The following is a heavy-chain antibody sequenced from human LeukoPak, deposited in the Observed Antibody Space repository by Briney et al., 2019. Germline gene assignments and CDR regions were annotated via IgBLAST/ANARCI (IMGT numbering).Heavy chain of an antibody. CDR2: LSGNGGTT. J-gene: IGHJ5*02. CDR3: AKASRFSLERDGYRHLDR. V-gene: IGHV3-23*01. D-gene: IGHD5-24*01. CDR1: GFNFYSYA. Sequence: PGGSLRLSCAGSGFNFYSYALSWVRQAPGKGLEWVSALSGNGGTTHFADSVKGRFNISRDNSKNTVYLQMNSLRAEDAAVYYCAKASRFSLERDGYRHLDRWGPGILVTVSS.